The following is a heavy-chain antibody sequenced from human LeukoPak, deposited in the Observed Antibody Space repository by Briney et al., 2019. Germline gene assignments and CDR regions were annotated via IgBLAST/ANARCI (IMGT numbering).Heavy chain of an antibody. CDR2: ISGSGGST. Sequence: PGGSLRLSCAASGFTFSSYGMSWVRQAPGKGLEWVSAISGSGGSTYYADSVKGRFTISRDNSKNTLYLQMNSLRAEDTAVYYCAKDQDYYGSGSSFDYWGQGTLVTVSS. CDR3: AKDQDYYGSGSSFDY. D-gene: IGHD3-10*01. CDR1: GFTFSSYG. J-gene: IGHJ4*02. V-gene: IGHV3-23*01.